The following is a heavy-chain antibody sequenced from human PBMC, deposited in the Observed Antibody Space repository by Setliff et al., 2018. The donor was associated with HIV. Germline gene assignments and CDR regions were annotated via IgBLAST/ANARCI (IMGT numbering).Heavy chain of an antibody. CDR2: IHPSGET. D-gene: IGHD3-10*02. V-gene: IGHV4-4*08. Sequence: NPSETLSLTCTVSGGSINYYYWSWIRQPPGKTPEYIGYIHPSGETYYSPSLMSQLTISLDTSNNRFSLRLTSATAADTAIYYCARKAADVRGGGMDAWGQGTTVTVSS. CDR1: GGSINYYY. CDR3: ARKAADVRGGGMDA. J-gene: IGHJ6*02.